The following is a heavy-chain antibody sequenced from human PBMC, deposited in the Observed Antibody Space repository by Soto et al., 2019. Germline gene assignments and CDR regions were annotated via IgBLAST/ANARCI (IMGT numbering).Heavy chain of an antibody. V-gene: IGHV3-23*01. D-gene: IGHD4-17*01. CDR3: AKDLYGDWGGIDH. Sequence: EVQLLESGGGLVQPGGSLRLSCAASGFTFSTYAMIWVRQAPGKGLEWVSVITGSGGSTYYADSVKGRFTISRDTSKNTLFLQMNSVSAEDTAVYYCAKDLYGDWGGIDHWGQGNMVRLL. CDR2: ITGSGGST. CDR1: GFTFSTYA. J-gene: IGHJ4*02.